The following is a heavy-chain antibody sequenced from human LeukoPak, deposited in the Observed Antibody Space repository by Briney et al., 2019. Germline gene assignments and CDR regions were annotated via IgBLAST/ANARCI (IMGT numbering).Heavy chain of an antibody. CDR3: ARIYSSSWFLNWFDP. V-gene: IGHV4-38-2*02. CDR2: IYHSGST. J-gene: IGHJ5*02. Sequence: PSETLSLTCTVSGYSISSGYFWGWIRQPPGKGLECIGTIYHSGSTYYNPSLKSRVTISVDTSKNQFSLKLHSVTAADTAVYYCARIYSSSWFLNWFDPWGQGTLVTVSS. D-gene: IGHD6-13*01. CDR1: GYSISSGYF.